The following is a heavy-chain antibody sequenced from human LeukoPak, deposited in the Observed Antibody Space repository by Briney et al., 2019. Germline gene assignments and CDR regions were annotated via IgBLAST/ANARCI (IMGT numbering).Heavy chain of an antibody. CDR2: ISSSSSSYI. CDR3: ASAEAQYYYDSSGPNDY. CDR1: GFTFSSYS. J-gene: IGHJ4*02. D-gene: IGHD3-22*01. V-gene: IGHV3-21*01. Sequence: GGSLRLSCAASGFTFSSYSMNWVRQAPGKGLEWVSSISSSSSSYIYYADSVKGRFTISRDNAKNSPYLQMNSLRAEDTAVYYCASAEAQYYYDSSGPNDYWGQGTLVTVSS.